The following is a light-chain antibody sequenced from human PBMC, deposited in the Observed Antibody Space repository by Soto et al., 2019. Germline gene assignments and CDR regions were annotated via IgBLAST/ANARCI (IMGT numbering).Light chain of an antibody. V-gene: IGKV3-15*01. CDR1: QSVSSN. CDR3: QQHINWPRT. J-gene: IGKJ1*01. Sequence: EIVMTQSPATLSVSPGERATLSCRASQSVSSNLTWYQQKPGQAPRLLIYGASTRATGIPARFSGSGSGTEFTLTISSLQSEDFAVYYCQQHINWPRTFGQGTKVDVK. CDR2: GAS.